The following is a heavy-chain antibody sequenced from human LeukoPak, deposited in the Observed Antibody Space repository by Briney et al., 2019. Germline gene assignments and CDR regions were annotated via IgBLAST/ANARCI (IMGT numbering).Heavy chain of an antibody. CDR3: ARAYYDFWSDFDY. V-gene: IGHV1-2*06. CDR1: GYTFTVYY. D-gene: IGHD3-3*01. CDR2: INPNSGGT. J-gene: IGHJ4*02. Sequence: ASVKVSFKASGYTFTVYYMHWVRQAPGQGLEWMGRINPNSGGTNYAQKFQGRVTMTRDTSISTAYMELSRLRSDDTAVYYCARAYYDFWSDFDYWGQGTLVTVSS.